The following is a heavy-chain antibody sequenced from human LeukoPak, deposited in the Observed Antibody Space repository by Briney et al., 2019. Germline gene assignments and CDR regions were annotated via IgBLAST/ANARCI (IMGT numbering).Heavy chain of an antibody. D-gene: IGHD3-10*01. CDR2: IWYDGSTE. J-gene: IGHJ4*02. CDR1: GFTFSSYV. CDR3: AKKGSGSFYLDY. V-gene: IGHV3-33*06. Sequence: QPGGSLRLSCAGSGFTFSSYVMHWVRQAPGKGLEWVAVIWYDGSTEYYADSVKGRFTISRDNSRNTLYLQMNSLRAEDAAVYFCAKKGSGSFYLDYWGQGTLVTVSS.